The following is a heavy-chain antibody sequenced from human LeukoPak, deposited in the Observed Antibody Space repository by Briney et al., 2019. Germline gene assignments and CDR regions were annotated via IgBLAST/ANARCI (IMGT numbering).Heavy chain of an antibody. V-gene: IGHV4-59*08. CDR3: ARQYYYDSSGYYPFDI. CDR2: IYYSGST. CDR1: GGSISSYY. D-gene: IGHD3-22*01. J-gene: IGHJ3*02. Sequence: SETLSLTCTVSGGSISSYYWSWIRQPPGKGLEWIGYIYYSGSTYYNPSLKSRVTISVDTSKNQFSLKLSSVTAADTAVYYCARQYYYDSSGYYPFDIWGQGTMVTVSS.